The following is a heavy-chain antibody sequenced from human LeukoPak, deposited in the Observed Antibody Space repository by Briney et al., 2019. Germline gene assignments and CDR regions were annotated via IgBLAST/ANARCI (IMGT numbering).Heavy chain of an antibody. CDR1: GVSISSYY. V-gene: IGHV4-59*01. Sequence: SETLSLTCTVSGVSISSYYWSWIRQPPGKGLEWIGYISYSSSTNYNPSLKTRVTISVDTFKNQFSLKLSSVTAADTAVYFCARGGSGYDAFDYWGQGTLVTVSS. J-gene: IGHJ4*02. CDR2: ISYSSST. CDR3: ARGGSGYDAFDY. D-gene: IGHD5-12*01.